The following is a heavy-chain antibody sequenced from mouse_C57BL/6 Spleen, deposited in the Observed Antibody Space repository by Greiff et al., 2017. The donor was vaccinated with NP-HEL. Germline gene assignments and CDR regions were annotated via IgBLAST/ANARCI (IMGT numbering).Heavy chain of an antibody. CDR3: ARSHYYGRGYYFDY. D-gene: IGHD1-1*01. J-gene: IGHJ2*01. V-gene: IGHV1-52*01. CDR2: IDPSDSET. Sequence: QVQLQQPGAELVRPGSSVKLSCKASGYTFTSYWMHWVKQRPIQGLEWIGNIDPSDSETHYNQKFKDKATLTVDKSSSTAYMQLSSLTSEDSAVYCCARSHYYGRGYYFDYWGQGTTLTVSS. CDR1: GYTFTSYW.